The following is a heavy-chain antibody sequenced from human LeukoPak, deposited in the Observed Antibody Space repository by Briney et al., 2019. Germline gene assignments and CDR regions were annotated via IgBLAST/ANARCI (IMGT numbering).Heavy chain of an antibody. D-gene: IGHD4-11*01. J-gene: IGHJ5*02. CDR3: ARGNYDHSNYYNWFDP. CDR2: MNPNSGNT. V-gene: IGHV1-8*01. Sequence: ASVKVSCKASGYTFTSYDINWVRQATGQGLEWMGWMNPNSGNTGYAQKFQGRVTMTRNTSISTAYMELSSLRSEDTAVYYCARGNYDHSNYYNWFDPWGQGTLVTVSS. CDR1: GYTFTSYD.